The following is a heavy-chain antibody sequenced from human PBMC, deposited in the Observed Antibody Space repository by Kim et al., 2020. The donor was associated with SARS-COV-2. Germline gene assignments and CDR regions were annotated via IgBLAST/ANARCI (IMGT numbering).Heavy chain of an antibody. J-gene: IGHJ3*02. CDR1: GFTFSSYG. CDR2: ISYDGSNK. CDR3: ANSRDAFDI. Sequence: GGSLRLSCAASGFTFSSYGMHWVRQAPGKGLEWVAVISYDGSNKYYADSVKGRFTISRDNSKNTLYLQMNSLRAEDTAVYYCANSRDAFDIWGQGTMVTVSS. V-gene: IGHV3-30*18.